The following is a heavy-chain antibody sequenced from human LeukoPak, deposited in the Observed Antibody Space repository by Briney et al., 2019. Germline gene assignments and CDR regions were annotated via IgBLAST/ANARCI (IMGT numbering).Heavy chain of an antibody. CDR1: GGSISSGGYY. D-gene: IGHD3-22*01. Sequence: SETLSLTCTVSGGSISSGGYYWSWIRQHPGKGLEWIGYIYYSGSTYYNPSLKSRVTISVDTSKNQFSLKLSSVTAADTAVYYCARHISNYYDSSGPWGWFDPWGQGTLVTVSS. CDR2: IYYSGST. CDR3: ARHISNYYDSSGPWGWFDP. V-gene: IGHV4-31*03. J-gene: IGHJ5*02.